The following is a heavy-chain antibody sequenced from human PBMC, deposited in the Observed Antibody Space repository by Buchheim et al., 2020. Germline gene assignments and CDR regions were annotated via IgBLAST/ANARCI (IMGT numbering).Heavy chain of an antibody. Sequence: QVQLVESGGGVVQPGRSLRLSCAASGFTFSSYAMHWVRQAPGKGLEWVAVISYDGSNKYYADSVQGRLTISRDNSKNTLYLQMNSLRAEDTAVYYCARDGSWGEQQLDTYYYYYGMDVWGQGTT. CDR1: GFTFSSYA. CDR2: ISYDGSNK. V-gene: IGHV3-30-3*01. D-gene: IGHD6-13*01. CDR3: ARDGSWGEQQLDTYYYYYGMDV. J-gene: IGHJ6*02.